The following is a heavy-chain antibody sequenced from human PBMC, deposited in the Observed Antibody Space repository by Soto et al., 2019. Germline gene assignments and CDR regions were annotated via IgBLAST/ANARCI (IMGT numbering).Heavy chain of an antibody. D-gene: IGHD3-10*01. CDR2: VSPLFGAA. CDR3: ARVLDYASGSYSPYDRDV. V-gene: IGHV1-69*01. CDR1: GGSLKGYG. Sequence: QVQLVQSGAEVRKPGSSVKVSCKASGGSLKGYGIGWVRQAPGQGLEWMGGVSPLFGAANYAQKFQARVTIIAYASTSTVNMELSSLTSEDTALYDCARVLDYASGSYSPYDRDVWGQGTPVTVSS. J-gene: IGHJ6*02.